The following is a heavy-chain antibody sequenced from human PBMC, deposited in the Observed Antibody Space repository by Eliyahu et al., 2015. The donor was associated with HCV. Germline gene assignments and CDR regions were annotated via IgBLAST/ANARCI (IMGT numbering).Heavy chain of an antibody. Sequence: EVQLLESGGGLVQPGGSLRLSCAASGFTFSSYAMSWVRQAPGKGLEWVXAISGSGGSTYYADSVKGRFTISRDNSKNTLYLQMNSLRAEDTAVYYCAKDLIGSGYCSGGSCHLFDYWGQGTLVTVSS. V-gene: IGHV3-23*01. D-gene: IGHD2-15*01. J-gene: IGHJ4*02. CDR2: ISGSGGST. CDR3: AKDLIGSGYCSGGSCHLFDY. CDR1: GFTFSSYA.